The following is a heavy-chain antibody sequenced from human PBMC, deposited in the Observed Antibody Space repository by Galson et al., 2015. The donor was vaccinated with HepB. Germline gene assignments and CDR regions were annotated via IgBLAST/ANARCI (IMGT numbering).Heavy chain of an antibody. CDR3: AKLLGTYYYYYGMDV. CDR1: GFTFSSYG. V-gene: IGHV3-30*18. CDR2: ISYGGSNK. J-gene: IGHJ6*02. D-gene: IGHD7-27*01. Sequence: SLRLSCAASGFTFSSYGMHWVRQAPGKGLEWVAVISYGGSNKYYADSVKGRFTISRDNSKNTLYLQMNSLRAEDTAVYYCAKLLGTYYYYYGMDVWGRGTTVTVSS.